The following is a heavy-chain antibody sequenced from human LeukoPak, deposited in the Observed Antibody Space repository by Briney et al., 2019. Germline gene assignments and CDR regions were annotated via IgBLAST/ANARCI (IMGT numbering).Heavy chain of an antibody. Sequence: KPSETLPLTCAVYGGSFSGYYWSWIRQPPGKGLEWIGEINHSGSTNYNPSLKSRVTISVDTSKNQFSLKLSSVTAADTAVYYCARGSIVVVVAASGIGDYYYYGMDVWGQGTTVTVSS. J-gene: IGHJ6*02. CDR3: ARGSIVVVVAASGIGDYYYYGMDV. CDR2: INHSGST. D-gene: IGHD2-15*01. CDR1: GGSFSGYY. V-gene: IGHV4-34*01.